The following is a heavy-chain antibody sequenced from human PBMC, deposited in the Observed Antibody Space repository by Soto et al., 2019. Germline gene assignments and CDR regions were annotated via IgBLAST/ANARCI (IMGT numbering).Heavy chain of an antibody. D-gene: IGHD3-16*01. Sequence: QVQLVQSGAEVKKPGSSVKVSCKTSRDTFNKYAFNWVRQDPGQGLEWMGWIIPIFSSRNYAEKFQGRVTITADDSTSTAYMELRSLRFEDTAGYYCARGETYLGVWGQGTTVTVSS. CDR3: ARGETYLGV. J-gene: IGHJ6*02. V-gene: IGHV1-69*01. CDR2: IIPIFSSR. CDR1: RDTFNKYA.